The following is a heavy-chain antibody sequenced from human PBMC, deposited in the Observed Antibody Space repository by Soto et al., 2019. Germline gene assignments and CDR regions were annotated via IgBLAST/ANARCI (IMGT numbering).Heavy chain of an antibody. D-gene: IGHD3-9*01. J-gene: IGHJ4*02. Sequence: PGGSLRLSCAASGFTFDDYAMHWVRQAPGKGLEWVSGISWNSGSIGYADSVKGRFTISRDNAKNSLYLQVNSLRAEDTALYYCAKDNRDILTDIDYWGQGTLVTVSS. CDR3: AKDNRDILTDIDY. CDR2: ISWNSGSI. CDR1: GFTFDDYA. V-gene: IGHV3-9*01.